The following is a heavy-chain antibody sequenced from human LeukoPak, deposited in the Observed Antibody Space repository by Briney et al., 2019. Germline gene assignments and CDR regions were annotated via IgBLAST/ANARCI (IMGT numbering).Heavy chain of an antibody. CDR3: ARDPYPLLRFGEHYYFDY. CDR1: GYTFTGHY. V-gene: IGHV1-2*02. J-gene: IGHJ4*02. CDR2: INPNSGGT. D-gene: IGHD3-10*01. Sequence: ASVKVSCKASGYTFTGHYMHWVRQAPGQGLEWMGWINPNSGGTNYAQKFQGRVTMTRDTSISTAYMELSRLRSDDTAVYYCARDPYPLLRFGEHYYFDYWGQGTLVTVSS.